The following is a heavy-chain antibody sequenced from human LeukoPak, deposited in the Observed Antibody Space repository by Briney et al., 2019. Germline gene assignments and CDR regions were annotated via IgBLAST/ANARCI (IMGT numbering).Heavy chain of an antibody. Sequence: GASVKVSCKASGYTFTSYAMHWVRQAPGQRLEWMGWINAGNGNTKYSQEFQGRVTITRDTSASTAYMELSSLRSEDTAVYYCATVRSYYYYMDVWGKGTTVTVSS. J-gene: IGHJ6*03. CDR1: GYTFTSYA. CDR3: ATVRSYYYYMDV. V-gene: IGHV1-3*03. CDR2: INAGNGNT.